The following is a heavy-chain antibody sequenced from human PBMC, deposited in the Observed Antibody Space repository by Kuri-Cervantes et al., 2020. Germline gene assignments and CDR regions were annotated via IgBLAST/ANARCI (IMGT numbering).Heavy chain of an antibody. J-gene: IGHJ4*02. V-gene: IGHV4-34*01. CDR3: ASDSGSYYQFYFDY. D-gene: IGHD1-26*01. CDR1: GGSFSGYY. CDR2: INHSGST. Sequence: SETLSLTCAVYGGSFSGYYWSWIRQLPGKGLEWIGEINHSGSTNYNPSLKSRVTISVDTSKNQFSLKLSSVTAADTAVYYCASDSGSYYQFYFDYWGQGTLVTVSS.